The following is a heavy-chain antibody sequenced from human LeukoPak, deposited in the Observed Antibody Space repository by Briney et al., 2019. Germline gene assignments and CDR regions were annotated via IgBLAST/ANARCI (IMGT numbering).Heavy chain of an antibody. V-gene: IGHV1-2*02. CDR2: INPNSGDT. J-gene: IGHJ4*02. CDR3: ARDRYGVRSGSCDY. D-gene: IGHD1-26*01. Sequence: ASVKVSCKASGYTFTGYYMHWVRQAPGQGLEWMGWINPNSGDTNYAQKFQGRVTMTTDTSTSTAYMELRSLRYDDTAVYYCARDRYGVRSGSCDYWGQGTLVTVSS. CDR1: GYTFTGYY.